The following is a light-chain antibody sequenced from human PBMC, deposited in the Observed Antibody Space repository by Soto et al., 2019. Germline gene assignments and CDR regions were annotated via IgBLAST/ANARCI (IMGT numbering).Light chain of an antibody. V-gene: IGKV1-5*03. J-gene: IGKJ1*01. CDR2: KAS. Sequence: DIQMTQSPSTLSASVGDRVTITCRASQSISSWLACYQQKPGTAPTLLIYKASTLQSGVPSRFRGSGSGTECTLTSSSLQPDDSATYYCQQYNDNWTFGQGTKVEIK. CDR3: QQYNDNWT. CDR1: QSISSW.